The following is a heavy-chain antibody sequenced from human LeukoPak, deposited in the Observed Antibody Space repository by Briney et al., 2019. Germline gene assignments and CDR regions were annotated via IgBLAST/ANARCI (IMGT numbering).Heavy chain of an antibody. V-gene: IGHV1-18*01. J-gene: IGHJ5*02. CDR3: VREENWFDP. CDR1: GYTFYYYG. Sequence: GASVKVSCKASGYTFYYYGISWVRQAPGQGLEWMGWVSAYNGNTNYAQKLLGRVTMTTDTSTSTAYMELRSLRSDDTAVYYCVREENWFDPWGQGTLVTVSS. CDR2: VSAYNGNT.